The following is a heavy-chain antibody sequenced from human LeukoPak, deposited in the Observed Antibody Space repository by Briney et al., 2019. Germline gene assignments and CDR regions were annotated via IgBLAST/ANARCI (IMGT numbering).Heavy chain of an antibody. V-gene: IGHV3-7*05. CDR1: GFTYSTFW. Sequence: QPGGPVSLSCAPSGFTYSTFWMSWARHAPGKGLERVAILNQDGSEKYYEDSVKGRFTISRDNAENSLYLQMNSLRVEDTAIYYCARRRGDVWGQGTTVTVS. CDR3: ARRRGDV. J-gene: IGHJ6*02. CDR2: LNQDGSEK.